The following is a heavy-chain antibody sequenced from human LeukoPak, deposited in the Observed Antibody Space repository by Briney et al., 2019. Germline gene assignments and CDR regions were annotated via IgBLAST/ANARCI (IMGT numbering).Heavy chain of an antibody. CDR2: INPNSGGT. J-gene: IGHJ3*02. CDR3: ARATYYYGSGSYYIGGGAFDI. CDR1: GYTFTGYY. V-gene: IGHV1-2*02. Sequence: VASVKVSCKASGYTFTGYYMHWVRQAPGRGLEWRGWINPNSGGTNYAQKFQGRVTVTRDTSISTAYMELSRLRSDDTAVYYCARATYYYGSGSYYIGGGAFDIWGQGTMVTVSS. D-gene: IGHD3-10*01.